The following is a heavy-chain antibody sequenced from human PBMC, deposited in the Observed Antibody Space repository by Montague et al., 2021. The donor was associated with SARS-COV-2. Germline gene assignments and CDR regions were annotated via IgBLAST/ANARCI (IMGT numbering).Heavy chain of an antibody. CDR1: GGSISSSTYY. J-gene: IGHJ6*02. V-gene: IGHV4-39*02. Sequence: SETLSLTCNVVGGSISSSTYYWGWIRQPPGKGLEWIGNLYNGGTTYYSPSLKSRVTISVDTSKNHFSLNMASVTAADTAVYYCARTSKLRESSSGNYYYHAMDVWGQGTTVTVSS. CDR3: ARTSKLRESSSGNYYYHAMDV. CDR2: LYNGGTT. D-gene: IGHD3-16*01.